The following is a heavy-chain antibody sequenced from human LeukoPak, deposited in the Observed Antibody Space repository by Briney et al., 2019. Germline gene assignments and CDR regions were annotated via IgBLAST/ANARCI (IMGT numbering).Heavy chain of an antibody. J-gene: IGHJ5*02. D-gene: IGHD3-3*01. CDR1: GASISNYY. CDR2: IYYSGST. Sequence: SQTLSLTCTVSGASISNYYWSWIRQPPGNGLEWIGHIYYSGSTYYNPSLKGRVTISVDTSKKQFSLKLTSVTAADTAVYYCARGTIFGVFTTLGQGTLVTVSS. V-gene: IGHV4-59*01. CDR3: ARGTIFGVFTT.